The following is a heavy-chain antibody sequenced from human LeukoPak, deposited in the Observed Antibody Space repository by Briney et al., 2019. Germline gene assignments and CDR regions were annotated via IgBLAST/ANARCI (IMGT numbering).Heavy chain of an antibody. CDR2: ISAYNGKT. J-gene: IGHJ4*02. CDR1: RYTSTGYG. CDR3: ARDRAVATIGGFDY. D-gene: IGHD5-24*01. Sequence: ASVKVSCKASRYTSTGYGISCVRQAPGQGLRWMGWISAYNGKTNYPQKLQGGVTMTTDTFTRTAYMELSSLRSDYTAVYYCARDRAVATIGGFDYWGQGTLVTVSS. V-gene: IGHV1-18*01.